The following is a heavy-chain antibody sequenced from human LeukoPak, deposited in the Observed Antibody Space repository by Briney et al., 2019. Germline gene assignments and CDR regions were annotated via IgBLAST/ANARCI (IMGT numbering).Heavy chain of an antibody. J-gene: IGHJ5*02. V-gene: IGHV4-59*01. CDR1: GGSISSFY. CDR2: IYYSGSA. CDR3: ARVASGSYYPWFDP. Sequence: NPSETLSLTCTVSGGSISSFYWSWIRQPPGKGLEWIGYIYYSGSANYNPSLKSRVTISVDTSKKQFSLKLSSVTAADTAVYYCARVASGSYYPWFDPWGQGTLVTVSS. D-gene: IGHD1-26*01.